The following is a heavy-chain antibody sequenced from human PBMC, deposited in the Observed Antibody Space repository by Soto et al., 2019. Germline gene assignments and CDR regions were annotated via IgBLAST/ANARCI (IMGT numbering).Heavy chain of an antibody. CDR3: AGEVYAFDI. J-gene: IGHJ3*02. CDR1: GFTFSSYG. V-gene: IGHV3-30*03. CDR2: ISYDGSNK. Sequence: QVQLVESGGGVVQPGRSLRLSCAASGFTFSSYGMHWVRQAPGKGLEWVAVISYDGSNKYYADSVKGRFIISRDNSKNTLYLQMNSLRAEDTAVYYCAGEVYAFDIWGQGSMVTVSS.